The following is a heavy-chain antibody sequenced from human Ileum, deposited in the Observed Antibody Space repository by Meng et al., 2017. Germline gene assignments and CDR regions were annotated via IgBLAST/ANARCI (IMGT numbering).Heavy chain of an antibody. V-gene: IGHV1-2*06. Sequence: QVPLVSFWTEVMQPAVSVNVACKASGYTFTDYYLHLVRPAPGQGLEWMGRVNPNNGDTIYAQKFQGRVTMTWDTSMTTAYMELRRLTSDDTAVYYCARWEGLEPWGQGTLVTVSS. CDR1: GYTFTDYY. J-gene: IGHJ5*02. CDR3: ARWEGLEP. CDR2: VNPNNGDT. D-gene: IGHD1-1*01.